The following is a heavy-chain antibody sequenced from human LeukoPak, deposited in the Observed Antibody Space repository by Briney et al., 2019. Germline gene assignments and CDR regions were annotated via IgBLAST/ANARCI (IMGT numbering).Heavy chain of an antibody. CDR1: GGSISSGSYD. V-gene: IGHV4-61*09. J-gene: IGHJ4*02. Sequence: SQTLSLTCTVSGGSISSGSYDWYWIRQPAGKGLEWIGHIYTSGSSNYNPSLKSRVTISVDTSKNQFSLKLTSVTAADTAVYYCTKGRGIWGQGTLVTVSS. CDR3: TKGRGI. CDR2: IYTSGSS. D-gene: IGHD3-10*01.